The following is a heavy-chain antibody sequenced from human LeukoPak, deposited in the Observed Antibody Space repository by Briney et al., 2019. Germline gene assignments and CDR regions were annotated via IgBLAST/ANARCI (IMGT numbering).Heavy chain of an antibody. Sequence: SETLSLTCAVYGGSFSGYYWSWIRQPPGKGLEWIGEINHSGSTNYNPSLKSRVTISVDKSKNQFSLKLSSVTAADTAVYYCARDVRLPRRAFDTWGQGTMVTVSS. CDR3: ARDVRLPRRAFDT. D-gene: IGHD5-18*01. CDR1: GGSFSGYY. V-gene: IGHV4-34*01. CDR2: INHSGST. J-gene: IGHJ3*02.